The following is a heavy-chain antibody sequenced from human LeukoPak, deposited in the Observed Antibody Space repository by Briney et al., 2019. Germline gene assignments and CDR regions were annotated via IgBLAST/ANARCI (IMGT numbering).Heavy chain of an antibody. D-gene: IGHD2-2*01. CDR3: ARPSYRSSTSCSYYFDY. Sequence: GASVKVSCKASGYTFTSYGISWVRQAPGQGLEWMGWISAYNGNTNYAQKLQGRVTMTTDTSTSTAYMELRSLRSDDTAVYYCARPSYRSSTSCSYYFDYWGQGTLVTVSS. CDR1: GYTFTSYG. V-gene: IGHV1-18*01. CDR2: ISAYNGNT. J-gene: IGHJ4*02.